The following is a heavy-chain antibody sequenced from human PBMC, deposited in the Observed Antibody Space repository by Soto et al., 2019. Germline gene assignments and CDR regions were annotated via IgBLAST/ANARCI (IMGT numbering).Heavy chain of an antibody. J-gene: IGHJ4*02. CDR1: GYTFTNYY. CDR2: INPSSGST. D-gene: IGHD5-18*01. Sequence: QVQLVQSGAEVRKPGASVKVSCKASGYTFTNYYIHWVRQAPGQGLEWMGIINPSSGSTSYAQKYQGRVTMTRATSTSKVYMELSSLRSEDTAVYYCAREVERGSSYGYLEYWGQGTLVTVSS. CDR3: AREVERGSSYGYLEY. V-gene: IGHV1-46*01.